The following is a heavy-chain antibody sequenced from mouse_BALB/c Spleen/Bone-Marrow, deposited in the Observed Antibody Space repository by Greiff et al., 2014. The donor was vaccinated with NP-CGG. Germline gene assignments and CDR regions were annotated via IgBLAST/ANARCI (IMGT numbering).Heavy chain of an antibody. J-gene: IGHJ3*01. D-gene: IGHD2-1*01. Sequence: EVQLQQSGPSLVEPSQTLSLTCSVTGDSITNGYWNWIRKFPGNKLEYMGYINYSGSTYYNPSLKSRISITRDTSKNQFFLQLNSVTTEDTATYYCVRSGYYGSYPASYWGQGTLVTVSA. V-gene: IGHV3-8*02. CDR1: GDSITNGY. CDR3: VRSGYYGSYPASY. CDR2: INYSGST.